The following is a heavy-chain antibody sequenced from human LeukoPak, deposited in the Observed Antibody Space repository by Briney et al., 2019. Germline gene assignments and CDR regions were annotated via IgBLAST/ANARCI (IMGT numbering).Heavy chain of an antibody. D-gene: IGHD6-19*01. CDR2: IKQDGSDK. Sequence: GGSLTLFCAPSGFTFSRYCMRWAHHAPGEGRECLAYIKQDGSDKSYATSVKGRFAISRANTKNSLYLQMNIMRGEGTAVYYCARVGTSSVWDLDYWGQGTLVTVSS. V-gene: IGHV3-7*01. CDR3: ARVGTSSVWDLDY. CDR1: GFTFSRYC. J-gene: IGHJ4*02.